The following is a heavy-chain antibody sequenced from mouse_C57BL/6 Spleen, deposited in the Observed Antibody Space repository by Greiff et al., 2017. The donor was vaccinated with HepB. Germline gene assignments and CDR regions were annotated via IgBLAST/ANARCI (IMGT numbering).Heavy chain of an antibody. CDR1: GYTFTSYW. J-gene: IGHJ4*01. CDR2: IHPNSGST. D-gene: IGHD1-1*01. Sequence: QVQLQQLGAELVKPGASVKLSCKASGYTFTSYWMHWVKQRPGQGLEWIGMIHPNSGSTNYNEKFKSKATLTVDKSSSTAYMQLSSLTSEDSAVYYCARDYYGSSPDYYAMDYWGQGTSVTVSS. V-gene: IGHV1-64*01. CDR3: ARDYYGSSPDYYAMDY.